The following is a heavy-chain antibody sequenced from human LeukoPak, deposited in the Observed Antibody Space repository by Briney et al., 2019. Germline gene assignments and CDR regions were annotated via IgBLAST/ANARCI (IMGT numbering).Heavy chain of an antibody. Sequence: GGSLRLSCAASGFTFSSYSMNWVRQAPGKGLEWVSSISSSSSYIYYADSVKGRFTISRDNAKNSLHLQMNSLRADDTALYYCAKEGPTAVAGYFDYWGQGTLVTVSS. CDR1: GFTFSSYS. V-gene: IGHV3-21*04. CDR2: ISSSSSYI. CDR3: AKEGPTAVAGYFDY. D-gene: IGHD6-19*01. J-gene: IGHJ4*02.